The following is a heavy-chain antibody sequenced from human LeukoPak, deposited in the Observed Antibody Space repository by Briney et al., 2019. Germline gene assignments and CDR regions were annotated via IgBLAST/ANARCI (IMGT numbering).Heavy chain of an antibody. Sequence: GGSLRLSCAASGFTFGNYGMSWVRQAPGKGLEWVSGINWNGGSTGYADSVEGRFTISRDNAKNSQYLQMNSLRVEDTALYYCARAKYYYDSTTYLDAFDIWGQGTMVTVSS. J-gene: IGHJ3*02. CDR1: GFTFGNYG. CDR3: ARAKYYYDSTTYLDAFDI. V-gene: IGHV3-20*04. D-gene: IGHD3-22*01. CDR2: INWNGGST.